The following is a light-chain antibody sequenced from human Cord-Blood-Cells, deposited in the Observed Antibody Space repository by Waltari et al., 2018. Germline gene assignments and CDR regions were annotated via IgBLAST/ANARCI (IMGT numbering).Light chain of an antibody. V-gene: IGKV1-12*01. Sequence: DIQMTQSPSSVSASVGDRVTITCRASQGICGWLALYQQKPGKAPKLLIYAASSSQSGVPSRFSGSGAGTDVTLTISSLQPKDFATYYCQQANSFPPLTFGGGTKVELK. CDR2: AAS. J-gene: IGKJ4*01. CDR1: QGICGW. CDR3: QQANSFPPLT.